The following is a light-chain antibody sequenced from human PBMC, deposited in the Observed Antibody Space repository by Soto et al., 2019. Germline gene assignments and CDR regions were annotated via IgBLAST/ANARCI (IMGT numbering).Light chain of an antibody. V-gene: IGKV3-11*01. CDR1: PSVTNS. CDR2: GAV. CDR3: QKRNIWPPVT. J-gene: IGKJ5*01. Sequence: EIVLTQSPATLSVSPGERATLSCRASPSVTNSLAWYQQNPGQAPRLLIYGAVNRATGIPARFSGSGSGTDFTLTISSLEPEDSAIYYCQKRNIWPPVTFGQGTRLEI.